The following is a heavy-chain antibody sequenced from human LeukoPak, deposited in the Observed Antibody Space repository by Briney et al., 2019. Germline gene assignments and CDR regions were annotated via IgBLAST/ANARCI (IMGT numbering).Heavy chain of an antibody. CDR3: ARASGMNWFDP. CDR1: GGSISSGSYY. D-gene: IGHD3-3*01. J-gene: IGHJ5*02. CDR2: IYTSGST. Sequence: SQTLSLTCTVSGGSISSGSYYWSWIRQPAGKGLEWIGRIYTSGSTNYNPSLKSRVTISVDTSKNQFSLKLSSVTAADTAVYYCARASGMNWFDPWGQGTLVTVSS. V-gene: IGHV4-61*02.